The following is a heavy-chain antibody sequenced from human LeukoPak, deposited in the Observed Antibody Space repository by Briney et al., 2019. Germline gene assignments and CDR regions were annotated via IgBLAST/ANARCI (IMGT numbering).Heavy chain of an antibody. J-gene: IGHJ4*02. Sequence: GASVKVSCKASGYTLTGYYMHWVRQAPGQGLEWMGGIIPIFGTANYAQKFQGRVTITADKSTSTAYMGLSSLRSEDTAVYYCASGADEYYFDYWGQGTLVTVSS. CDR2: IIPIFGTA. CDR3: ASGADEYYFDY. D-gene: IGHD4-17*01. V-gene: IGHV1-69*06. CDR1: GYTLTGYY.